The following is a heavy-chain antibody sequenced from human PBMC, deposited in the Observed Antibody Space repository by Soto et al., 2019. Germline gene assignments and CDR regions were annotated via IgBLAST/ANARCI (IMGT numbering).Heavy chain of an antibody. D-gene: IGHD5-18*01. CDR2: IYYSGSS. CDR1: GGAIRRGDHD. Sequence: SETLSLTCAVSGGAIRRGDHDCRFILQPPGEHLESIGYIYYSGSSYYNPSLKSPVSLSIDTSKTQFSLKLSSVAAAHTAVYYCARSRISILWIRIIGSSCDPWGQGSLVTSPQ. J-gene: IGHJ5*02. CDR3: ARSRISILWIRIIGSSCDP. V-gene: IGHV4-30-4*01.